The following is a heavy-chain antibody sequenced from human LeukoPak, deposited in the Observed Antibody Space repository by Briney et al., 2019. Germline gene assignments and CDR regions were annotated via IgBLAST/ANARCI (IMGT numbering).Heavy chain of an antibody. D-gene: IGHD3-10*01. CDR1: EFTFSTYW. J-gene: IGHJ4*02. CDR3: ARAAKYYYGSETYYFFDY. Sequence: PGGSLRLSCAASEFTFSTYWMSWVRQAPGKGLEWVANIKQDGSEKYYMDSVKGRFTISRDTAKNSLYLQMNSLRAEDTAVYYCARAAKYYYGSETYYFFDYWGQGTLVTVSS. CDR2: IKQDGSEK. V-gene: IGHV3-7*01.